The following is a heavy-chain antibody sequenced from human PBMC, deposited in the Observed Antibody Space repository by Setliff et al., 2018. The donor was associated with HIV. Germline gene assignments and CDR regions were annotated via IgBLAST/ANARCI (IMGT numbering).Heavy chain of an antibody. CDR3: ARAPPGIQNDAFDI. J-gene: IGHJ3*02. Sequence: PSETLSLTCTVSGGSTSSDNYYWTWIRQSAGKGLEWIGHIYTNGYTNYNPSLKSRVTISFDTSQNQFSLKLSSVTAADTAVFYCARAPPGIQNDAFDIWGQGAMVTVSS. CDR1: GGSTSSDNYY. CDR2: IYTNGYT. V-gene: IGHV4-61*09.